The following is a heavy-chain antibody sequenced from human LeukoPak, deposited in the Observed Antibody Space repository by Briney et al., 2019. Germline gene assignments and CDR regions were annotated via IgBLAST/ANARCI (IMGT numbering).Heavy chain of an antibody. J-gene: IGHJ4*02. V-gene: IGHV3-21*01. D-gene: IGHD1-26*01. Sequence: KPGGSLRLSCAASGFTFSSYSMNWVRQAPGKGLEWVSSISSSSSYIYYADSVKGRFTISRDNAKNSLYLQMNSLRAEDTAVYYCARDDGSYSRSPGFDYWGQGNLVTVSS. CDR2: ISSSSSYI. CDR1: GFTFSSYS. CDR3: ARDDGSYSRSPGFDY.